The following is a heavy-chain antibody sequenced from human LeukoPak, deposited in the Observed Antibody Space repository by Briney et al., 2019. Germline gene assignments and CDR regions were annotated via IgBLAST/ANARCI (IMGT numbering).Heavy chain of an antibody. CDR1: GYTFTSYG. Sequence: ASVKVSCKASGYTFTSYGISWVRQAPGQGLEWMGWISAYNGNTNYAQKLQGRVTMTTDTSTSTAYMELRSLRSDDTAVYYCARDLVPAAMMDYYYYGMDVWGRGTTVTVSS. D-gene: IGHD2-2*01. CDR2: ISAYNGNT. J-gene: IGHJ6*02. CDR3: ARDLVPAAMMDYYYYGMDV. V-gene: IGHV1-18*01.